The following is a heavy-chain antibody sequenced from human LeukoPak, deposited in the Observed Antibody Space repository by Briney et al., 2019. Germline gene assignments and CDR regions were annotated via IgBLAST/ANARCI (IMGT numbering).Heavy chain of an antibody. Sequence: ASVKVSCKASGYTFTSYYMHWVRQALGQGLEWMGIINPSGGSTSYAQKFQGRVTMTRDTSTSTVYMELSSLRSEDTAVYYCARDRSSGWYVDYWGQGTLVTVSS. D-gene: IGHD6-19*01. J-gene: IGHJ4*02. CDR2: INPSGGST. CDR3: ARDRSSGWYVDY. CDR1: GYTFTSYY. V-gene: IGHV1-46*03.